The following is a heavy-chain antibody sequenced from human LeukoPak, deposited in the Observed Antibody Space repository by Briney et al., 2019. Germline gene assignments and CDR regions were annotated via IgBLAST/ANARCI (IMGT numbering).Heavy chain of an antibody. Sequence: SETLSLTCTVSGGSIRSSGYYWDWIRQPPGKGLEYIGSIYFTGGTYYNPSLRSRVTMSVDTSKKQFSLKLKSVTAADTAVYYCAGERGGSEAAGIGGWFDPWGQGTLVTVSS. CDR1: GGSIRSSGYY. J-gene: IGHJ5*02. CDR3: AGERGGSEAAGIGGWFDP. CDR2: IYFTGGT. D-gene: IGHD6-13*01. V-gene: IGHV4-39*07.